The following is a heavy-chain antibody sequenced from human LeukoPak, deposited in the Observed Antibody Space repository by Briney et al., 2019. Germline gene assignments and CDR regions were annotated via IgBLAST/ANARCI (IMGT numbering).Heavy chain of an antibody. CDR1: GYTFTGYY. CDR2: INPNSGDT. CDR3: ARELYGDYGQGSYYYGMDV. D-gene: IGHD4-17*01. J-gene: IGHJ6*02. V-gene: IGHV1-2*02. Sequence: ASVKVSCKASGYTFTGYYMHWVRQAPGQGLEWMGWINPNSGDTNYAQKFQGRVTMTRDTSISTAYMELSRLRSDDTAVYYCARELYGDYGQGSYYYGMDVWGQGTTVTVSS.